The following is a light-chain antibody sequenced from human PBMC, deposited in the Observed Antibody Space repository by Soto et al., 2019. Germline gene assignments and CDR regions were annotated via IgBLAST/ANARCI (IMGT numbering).Light chain of an antibody. CDR1: SSDVGNYNY. Sequence: QSVLTQPASVSGSPGQSITISCTGTSSDVGNYNYVSWYQQHPGKAPKLMIYDVSNRPSGVSNRFSGSKSGNTASLTISGLQAEDEADYYCSSYISRSTYVFGTGTKLTVL. J-gene: IGLJ1*01. CDR3: SSYISRSTYV. V-gene: IGLV2-14*01. CDR2: DVS.